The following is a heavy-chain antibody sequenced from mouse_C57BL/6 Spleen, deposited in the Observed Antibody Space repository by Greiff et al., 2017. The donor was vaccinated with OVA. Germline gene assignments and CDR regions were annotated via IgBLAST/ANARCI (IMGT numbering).Heavy chain of an antibody. CDR2: IDPESCGT. J-gene: IGHJ4*01. V-gene: IGHV1-15*01. Sequence: QVQLQQSGAELVRPGASVTLSCKASGYTFTDYEMHWVKQTPVHGLEWIGAIDPESCGTSDNQKFKGKAILTADKSSSTAYMELRSLTSEDSAVYYCTKGNVSRAMDYWGQGTSVTVSS. CDR1: GYTFTDYE. CDR3: TKGNVSRAMDY.